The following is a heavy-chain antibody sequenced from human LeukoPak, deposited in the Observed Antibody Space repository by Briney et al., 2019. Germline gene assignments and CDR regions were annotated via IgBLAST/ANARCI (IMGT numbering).Heavy chain of an antibody. J-gene: IGHJ4*02. CDR2: FWSDGRQK. Sequence: GGSLRLSCAASGFIFSNYGFHWVRQAPGKGLEWVAVFWSDGRQKYYVDSVKGRFTVSRDTSKKTVYLQMNSRRAEDTAVYYCARDDDGSGKYGQLYWGQGTLVTVSS. D-gene: IGHD3-10*01. V-gene: IGHV3-33*01. CDR1: GFIFSNYG. CDR3: ARDDDGSGKYGQLY.